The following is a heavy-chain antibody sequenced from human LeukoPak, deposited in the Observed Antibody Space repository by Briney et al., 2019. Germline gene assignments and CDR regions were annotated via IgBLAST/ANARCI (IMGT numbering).Heavy chain of an antibody. D-gene: IGHD3-10*01. J-gene: IGHJ4*02. V-gene: IGHV4-28*05. CDR1: GYSISSSNW. CDR2: IYYSGSI. CDR3: ARIRRDGVFGY. Sequence: SDTLSLTCAVSGYSISSSNWWGWIRQPPGKGLEWIGYIYYSGSIYCNPSLKSRVTMSVDTSKNQFSLKLSSVTAVDTAVYYCARIRRDGVFGYWGQGTLVTVSS.